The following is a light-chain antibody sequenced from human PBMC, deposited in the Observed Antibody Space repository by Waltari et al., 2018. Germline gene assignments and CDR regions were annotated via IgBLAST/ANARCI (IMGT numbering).Light chain of an antibody. CDR3: QAWDSNTGEV. Sequence: SYVLTQPPSVSVSPGQTASITCSGAKLGDKHAFWYQQKSGQSPVLVIFQDNKRPSGIPERFSGSNSGNTATLTSSGTQAMDEADYYCQAWDSNTGEVFGGGTKLTVL. CDR1: KLGDKH. V-gene: IGLV3-1*01. J-gene: IGLJ2*01. CDR2: QDN.